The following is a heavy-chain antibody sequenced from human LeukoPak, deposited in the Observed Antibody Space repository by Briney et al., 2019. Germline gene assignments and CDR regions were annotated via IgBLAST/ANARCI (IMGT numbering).Heavy chain of an antibody. D-gene: IGHD3-10*01. V-gene: IGHV3-33*08. CDR1: RFTFSSYD. Sequence: PGGSLRLSCAASRFTFSSYDMTWVRQAPGKGLEWVAVIWYDGNNKYYADSVKGRFTISRDNSKNTLYLQMNSLRAEDTAVYYCARDRGAMVWGIPFDYWGQGALVTVSS. J-gene: IGHJ4*02. CDR3: ARDRGAMVWGIPFDY. CDR2: IWYDGNNK.